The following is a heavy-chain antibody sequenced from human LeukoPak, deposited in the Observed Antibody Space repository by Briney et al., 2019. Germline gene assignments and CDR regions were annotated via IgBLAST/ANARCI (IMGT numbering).Heavy chain of an antibody. D-gene: IGHD1-26*01. J-gene: IGHJ4*01. CDR2: ICTGGST. CDR1: GGSISSDY. CDR3: AREWVPTSPDYFDY. V-gene: IGHV4-4*07. Sequence: SETLSLTCTVSGGSISSDYWSWIRQPAGKGLEWIGRICTGGSTTHYNPSLKSRVGMSVDTSKNQFSLKLSSVTAADTAVYYCAREWVPTSPDYFDYWGHGILVTVSS.